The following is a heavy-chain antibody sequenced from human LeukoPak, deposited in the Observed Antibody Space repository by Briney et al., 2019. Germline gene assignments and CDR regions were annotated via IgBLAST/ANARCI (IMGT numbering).Heavy chain of an antibody. CDR1: GFTFSNHA. Sequence: GSLRLSCAASGFTFSNHAMNWVLQSPGKGLEWVSAISGSGASTYFADSVRGRFTISRDNSKNTLYLQMNSLRAEDTAIYYCARTVAGDNWGQGTLVTVSS. CDR2: ISGSGAST. D-gene: IGHD6-19*01. V-gene: IGHV3-23*01. J-gene: IGHJ4*02. CDR3: ARTVAGDN.